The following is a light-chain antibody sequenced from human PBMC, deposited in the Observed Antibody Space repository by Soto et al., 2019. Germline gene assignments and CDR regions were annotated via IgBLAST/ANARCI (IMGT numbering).Light chain of an antibody. CDR1: QGISSY. J-gene: IGKJ2*01. V-gene: IGKV1-9*01. CDR3: QKVNSYPHT. CDR2: AAS. Sequence: DIQLTQSPSFLSASAGDRVTITCRASQGISSYLAWYQQKPGKAPKLLIYAASTLQSGVPSRFSGSGSWTHFTLTISSLQTEEFSTEDWQKVNSYPHTCGQGTKLEIK.